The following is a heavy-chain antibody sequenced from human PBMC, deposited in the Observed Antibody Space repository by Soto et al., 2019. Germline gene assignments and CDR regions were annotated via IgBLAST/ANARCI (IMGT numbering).Heavy chain of an antibody. CDR1: GYTFTGYY. D-gene: IGHD6-25*01. J-gene: IGHJ4*02. CDR2: INPNSGGT. V-gene: IGHV1-2*02. Sequence: APVKGFFNASGYTFTGYYMHWVRQAPGQVLDWMGWINPNSGGTNYAQNFQGRVTMTRDTSISKDYMELSRMRSDDTALYYCARHLTATIPFESWGQGTLDTVSS. CDR3: ARHLTATIPFES.